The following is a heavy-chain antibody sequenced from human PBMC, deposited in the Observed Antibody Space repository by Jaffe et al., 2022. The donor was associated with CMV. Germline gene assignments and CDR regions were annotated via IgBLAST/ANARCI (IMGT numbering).Heavy chain of an antibody. V-gene: IGHV3-23*01. CDR2: ISGDGGNT. CDR1: GFTFINFA. D-gene: IGHD3-16*01. CDR3: AKDGDV. J-gene: IGHJ4*02. Sequence: EVQLLESGGGSVQPGGSLRLSCAASGFTFINFAMSWVRQAPGKGLEWVSGISGDGGNTFYADSVKGRFTISRDNSKDTLYLQMNSLRAEDTAVYYCAKDGDVWGQGTLVTVSS.